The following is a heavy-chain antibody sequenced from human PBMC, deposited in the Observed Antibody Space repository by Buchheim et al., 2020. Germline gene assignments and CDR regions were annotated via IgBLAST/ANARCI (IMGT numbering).Heavy chain of an antibody. CDR3: AKPYYYDSSGYYLFDY. CDR2: ISYDGSNK. J-gene: IGHJ4*02. CDR1: GFTFSSYG. V-gene: IGHV3-30*18. Sequence: QVQLVESGGGVVQPGRSLRLSCAASGFTFSSYGMHWVRQAPGKGLEWVAVISYDGSNKYYADSVKGRFTIYRDNSKNTLYLQMNSLRAEDTAVYYCAKPYYYDSSGYYLFDYWGQGTL. D-gene: IGHD3-22*01.